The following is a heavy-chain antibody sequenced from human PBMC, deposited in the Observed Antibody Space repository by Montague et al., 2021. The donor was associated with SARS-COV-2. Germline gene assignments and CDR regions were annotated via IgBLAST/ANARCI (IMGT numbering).Heavy chain of an antibody. CDR3: ATQEDPSGWIPGPFDF. CDR2: IYYRGST. V-gene: IGHV4-39*01. CDR1: GGSISSSSYY. J-gene: IGHJ4*02. Sequence: SETLSLTCTVSGGSISSSSYYWAWIRQPQGKGLEWIGSIYYRGSTYYNPSLKSRVFISVDTSKNQLSLTLTSVTAADTAAYYCATQEDPSGWIPGPFDFWGQGTLLSVSS. D-gene: IGHD6-19*01.